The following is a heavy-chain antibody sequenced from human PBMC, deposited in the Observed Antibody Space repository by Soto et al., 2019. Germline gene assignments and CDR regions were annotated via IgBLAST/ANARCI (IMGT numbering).Heavy chain of an antibody. V-gene: IGHV5-51*01. D-gene: IGHD3-3*01. CDR2: IYPGDSDT. CDR3: ARVRDYDFWSGYYPSHYYYYGMDV. CDR1: GYSFTSYW. J-gene: IGHJ6*02. Sequence: PGESLKISCKGSGYSFTSYWIGWVRQMPGKGLEWMGIIYPGDSDTRYSPSFQGQVTIPADKSISTAYLQWSSLKASDTAMYYCARVRDYDFWSGYYPSHYYYYGMDVWGQGTTVTVSS.